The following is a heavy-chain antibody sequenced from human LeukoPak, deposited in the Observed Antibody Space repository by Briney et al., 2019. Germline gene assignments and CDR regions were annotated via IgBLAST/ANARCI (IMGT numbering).Heavy chain of an antibody. V-gene: IGHV1-18*01. CDR3: ARDGANNWNFQGEDY. CDR1: GYTFTSYD. CDR2: ISAYNGNT. J-gene: IGHJ4*02. D-gene: IGHD1-7*01. Sequence: ASVKVSCKASGYTFTSYDINWVRQAPGQGLEWMGWISAYNGNTNYAQKLQGRVTMTTDTSTSTAYMELRSLRSDDTAVYYCARDGANNWNFQGEDYWGQGTLVTVSS.